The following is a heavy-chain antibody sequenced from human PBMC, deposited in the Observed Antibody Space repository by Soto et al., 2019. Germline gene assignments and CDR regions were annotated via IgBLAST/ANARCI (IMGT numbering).Heavy chain of an antibody. CDR3: ARDYYDSRVYSDY. CDR2: IKQDGSEK. J-gene: IGHJ4*02. Sequence: GGSLRLSCAASGFTFSSYWMSWVRQAPGKGLEWVANIKQDGSEKYYVDSVKGRFTISKDNAKNSLYLQMNSLRAEDTAVYYCARDYYDSRVYSDYWGQGTPVTVSS. CDR1: GFTFSSYW. D-gene: IGHD3-22*01. V-gene: IGHV3-7*03.